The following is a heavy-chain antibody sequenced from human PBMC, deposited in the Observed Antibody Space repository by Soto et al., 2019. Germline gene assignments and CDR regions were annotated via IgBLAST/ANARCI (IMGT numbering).Heavy chain of an antibody. CDR2: IYYRGST. J-gene: IGHJ6*02. CDR3: ARDGREASGMDV. V-gene: IGHV4-59*11. D-gene: IGHD1-26*01. CDR1: GGSISSHY. Sequence: SETLSLTCTVSGGSISSHYWSWVRQAPGKGLEWIGHIYYRGSTSYNPSLRSRSTISVDTSTSQFSLKLNSVTTADTAVYYCARDGREASGMDVWGQGTKVTVSS.